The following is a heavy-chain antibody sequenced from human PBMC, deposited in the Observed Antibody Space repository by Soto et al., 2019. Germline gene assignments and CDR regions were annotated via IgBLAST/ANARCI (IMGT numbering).Heavy chain of an antibody. D-gene: IGHD2-2*02. Sequence: PVGSLRLSCAASGFTFSSYSMNWVRQAPGKGLEWVSSISSSGSYIYYADSVKGRFTISRDNAKNSLYLQMNSLRAEDTAVYYCARGGYCSSTSCYTGIVDWFDPWGQGTLVTV. V-gene: IGHV3-21*01. CDR3: ARGGYCSSTSCYTGIVDWFDP. J-gene: IGHJ5*02. CDR2: ISSSGSYI. CDR1: GFTFSSYS.